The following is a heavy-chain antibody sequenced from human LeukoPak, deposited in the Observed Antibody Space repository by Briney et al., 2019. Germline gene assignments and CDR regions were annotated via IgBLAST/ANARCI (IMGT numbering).Heavy chain of an antibody. Sequence: GGSLRLSCAASAFSLNAYNMNWVRQAPGKGLEWVSSISYTGTYIYYADSVKGRFTISRDNSKSTLYLQVNSLRAEDTALYHCTKFSTTTLPIWGQGTLVTVSS. CDR1: AFSLNAYN. J-gene: IGHJ4*02. CDR2: ISYTGTYI. V-gene: IGHV3-21*01. D-gene: IGHD1-1*01. CDR3: TKFSTTTLPI.